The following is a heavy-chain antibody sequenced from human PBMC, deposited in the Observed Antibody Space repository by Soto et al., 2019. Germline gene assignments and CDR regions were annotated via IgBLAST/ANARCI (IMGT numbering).Heavy chain of an antibody. D-gene: IGHD3-10*01. CDR1: GGSISSGTSY. J-gene: IGHJ3*01. V-gene: IGHV4-30-4*01. CDR3: ARSMVRGARGAFDA. Sequence: QVQLQESGPGLVKPSQTLSLTCTVSGGSISSGTSYWTWIRQAPGTGLELIGYIYYSGNTFYNPSLKSRVTISIDTSKSQFSLRLSSVTAADTAVYYCARSMVRGARGAFDAWGQGTVVTVSS. CDR2: IYYSGNT.